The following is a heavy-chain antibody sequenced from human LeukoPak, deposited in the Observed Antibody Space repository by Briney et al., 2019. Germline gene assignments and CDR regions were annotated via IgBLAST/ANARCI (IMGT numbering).Heavy chain of an antibody. CDR2: IRYDGSNK. Sequence: PGESLRLSCAASGFTFSSYGMHWVRQAPGKGLEWVAFIRYDGSNKYYADSVKGRFTISRDNSKNTLYLQMNSLRAEDTAVYYCAKGAYETIAVADFSSWYFDLWGRGTLVTVSS. CDR1: GFTFSSYG. V-gene: IGHV3-30*02. D-gene: IGHD6-19*01. J-gene: IGHJ2*01. CDR3: AKGAYETIAVADFSSWYFDL.